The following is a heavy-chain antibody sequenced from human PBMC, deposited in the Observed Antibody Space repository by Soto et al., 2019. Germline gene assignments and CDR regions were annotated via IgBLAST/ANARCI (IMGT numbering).Heavy chain of an antibody. CDR2: VGGSGSDT. CDR1: GFNFGNYA. V-gene: IGHV3-23*01. Sequence: EVQLLESGGGLVQPGGSLEVSCRASGFNFGNYAMSWVRQAPGKGPEWVSSVGGSGSDTDYADSVRGRFTISRDNSKNTLYLHMNSLRAEDTAIYFCAKDFIPRNNIYDPFDIWGQGTTVTVSS. J-gene: IGHJ3*02. D-gene: IGHD1-1*01. CDR3: AKDFIPRNNIYDPFDI.